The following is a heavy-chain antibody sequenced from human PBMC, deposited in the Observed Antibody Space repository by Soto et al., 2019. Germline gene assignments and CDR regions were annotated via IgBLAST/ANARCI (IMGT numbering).Heavy chain of an antibody. J-gene: IGHJ3*02. V-gene: IGHV3-7*05. CDR3: ARDASPGSSSLYLDAFGI. D-gene: IGHD3-10*01. Sequence: EVQLEESGGDLVQPGGSLRLSCAASGFTLSAYWMTWVRQAPGTGLEWVANINRDGSKKSYLDSVRGRFTISRDNVGNSLYLQMDSLRAYDCALYYCARDASPGSSSLYLDAFGIWGQGTRVTVSS. CDR2: INRDGSKK. CDR1: GFTLSAYW.